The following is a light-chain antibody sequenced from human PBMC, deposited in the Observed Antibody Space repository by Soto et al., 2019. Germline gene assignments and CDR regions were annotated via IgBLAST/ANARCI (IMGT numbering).Light chain of an antibody. CDR2: RNN. Sequence: QSVLTQPPSASGTPGQRVTISCSGSSSNIGSNYVYWYQQLPGTAPKLLIYRNNQRPSGVPDRFSGSKSGTSASLAISGLRSEDEADYYWAAWDDSLVYVFGTGTKLTVL. J-gene: IGLJ1*01. V-gene: IGLV1-47*01. CDR1: SSNIGSNY. CDR3: AAWDDSLVYV.